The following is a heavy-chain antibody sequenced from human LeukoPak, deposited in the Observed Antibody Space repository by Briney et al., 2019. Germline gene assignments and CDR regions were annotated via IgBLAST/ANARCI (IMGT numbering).Heavy chain of an antibody. CDR1: GGSISSGGYY. J-gene: IGHJ4*02. CDR2: IYYSGST. CDR3: ARSRSGSYSHFDY. Sequence: PSETLSLTCGVSGGSISSGGYYWSWIRQHPGKGLEWIGYIYYSGSTYYNPSLKSRVTISVDTSKNQFSLKLSSVTAADTGVYYCARSRSGSYSHFDYWGQGTLVTVSS. V-gene: IGHV4-31*11. D-gene: IGHD1-26*01.